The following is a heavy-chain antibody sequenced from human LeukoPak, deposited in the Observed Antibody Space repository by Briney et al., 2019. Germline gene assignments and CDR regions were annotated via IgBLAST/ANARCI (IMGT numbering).Heavy chain of an antibody. Sequence: SETLSLTCTVSGGSISSSSYYWGWIRQPPGKGLEWIGSIYYSGSTYYNPSLKSRVTISVDTSKNQLSLKLSSVTAADTAVYYCARDARNGYCSSTSCYPGLGYYYMDVWGKGTTVTVSS. CDR1: GGSISSSSYY. CDR2: IYYSGST. V-gene: IGHV4-39*07. J-gene: IGHJ6*03. CDR3: ARDARNGYCSSTSCYPGLGYYYMDV. D-gene: IGHD2-2*01.